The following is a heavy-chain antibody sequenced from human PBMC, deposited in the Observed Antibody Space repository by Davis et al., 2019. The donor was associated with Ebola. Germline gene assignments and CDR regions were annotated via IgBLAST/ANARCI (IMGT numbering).Heavy chain of an antibody. Sequence: AASVKVSCKASGYSFTTYGMHWVRQAPGQGLEWMGWINTSTGNPTYAKGFTGRFVFSLDTSVSTAYLQISSLKAEDTAVYFCASLPDIWGQGTMVTVSS. CDR3: ASLPDI. CDR1: GYSFTTYG. V-gene: IGHV7-4-1*02. J-gene: IGHJ3*02. CDR2: INTSTGNP.